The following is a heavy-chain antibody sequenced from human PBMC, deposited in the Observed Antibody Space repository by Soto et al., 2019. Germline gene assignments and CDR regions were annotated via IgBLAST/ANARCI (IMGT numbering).Heavy chain of an antibody. J-gene: IGHJ4*02. CDR1: GFTFSSYR. CDR3: AKDPGGPGYSSRGDYFDY. D-gene: IGHD6-13*01. Sequence: GSLRLSCAASGFTFSSYRISWVGQTPGKGVEWVSTITGSGGSTYYADSVKGQFTISRDNSKNTLYLQMNSLRAEDTAVYYCAKDPGGPGYSSRGDYFDYWGQGTLVTVSS. CDR2: ITGSGGST. V-gene: IGHV3-23*01.